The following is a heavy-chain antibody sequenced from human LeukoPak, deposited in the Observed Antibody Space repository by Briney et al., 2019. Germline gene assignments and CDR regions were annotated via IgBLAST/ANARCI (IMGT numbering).Heavy chain of an antibody. J-gene: IGHJ4*02. CDR3: AIDKGSRYSYGNALDY. Sequence: GGSLRLSCAASGFTFSSYGMHWVRQAPGKGLEWVAVIWYDGSNKYYADSVKGRFTISRDNSKNTLYLQMNSLRAEDTAVYYCAIDKGSRYSYGNALDYRGQGTLVTVSS. D-gene: IGHD5-18*01. CDR2: IWYDGSNK. V-gene: IGHV3-33*01. CDR1: GFTFSSYG.